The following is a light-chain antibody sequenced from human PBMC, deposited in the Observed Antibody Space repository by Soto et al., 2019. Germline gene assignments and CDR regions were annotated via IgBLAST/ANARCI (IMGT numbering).Light chain of an antibody. CDR3: QQYSSPLLT. CDR1: QSVLFSSNNKNY. V-gene: IGKV4-1*01. J-gene: IGKJ4*01. CDR2: WAS. Sequence: DIVMTQSPDSLAVFLGERATINCKSSQSVLFSSNNKNYLAWYQQKPGQPPKLLIYWASTRESGVPDRFSGSGSGTDFTLTISSLQAEDVAVYDCQQYSSPLLTFGGGTKVEIK.